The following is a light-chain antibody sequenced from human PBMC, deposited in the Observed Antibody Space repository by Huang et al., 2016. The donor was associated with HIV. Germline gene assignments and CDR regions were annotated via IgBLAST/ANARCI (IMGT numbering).Light chain of an antibody. V-gene: IGKV3-20*01. CDR2: GES. CDR1: QSITSAY. J-gene: IGKJ2*01. CDR3: QQYGGSRYT. Sequence: EIVLTQSPGTLSLSPGERATLSCRASQSITSAYLAWYQHRPGQAPRLLNYGESNRATDGPDRFSGSGSGTEFTLTISRLEPEDFAVYYCQQYGGSRYTFGRGTNLEIK.